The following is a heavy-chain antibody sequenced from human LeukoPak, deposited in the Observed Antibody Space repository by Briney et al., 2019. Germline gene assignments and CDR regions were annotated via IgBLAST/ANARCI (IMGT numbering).Heavy chain of an antibody. CDR3: AKDGAWLRFDD. V-gene: IGHV3-23*01. CDR2: ISPGGPT. CDR1: GFPFSSHG. D-gene: IGHD5-12*01. Sequence: GGSLRLSCAGSGFPFSSHGMNWVRQAPGKGLEWVSGISPGGPTYYADSVKGRFSISRDDSKNTLYLQMKNLRADDTAVYYCAKDGAWLRFDDWGQGILVSVSS. J-gene: IGHJ4*02.